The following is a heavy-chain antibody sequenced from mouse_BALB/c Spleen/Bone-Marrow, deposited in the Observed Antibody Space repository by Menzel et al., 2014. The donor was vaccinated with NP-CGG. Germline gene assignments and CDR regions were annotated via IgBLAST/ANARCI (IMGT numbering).Heavy chain of an antibody. CDR2: IWAGGST. D-gene: IGHD3-2*02. CDR1: GFSLTNYG. J-gene: IGHJ4*01. V-gene: IGHV2-9*02. CDR3: ARVTSSAVGAMDY. Sequence: VQLVESGPGLVAPSQSLSITCTVSGFSLTNYGVHWVRQPPGKGLEWLGVIWAGGSTNYNSALMSRLSISKDNSKSQVFLKMISLQTDDTAMYYCARVTSSAVGAMDYWGQGTSVTVSP.